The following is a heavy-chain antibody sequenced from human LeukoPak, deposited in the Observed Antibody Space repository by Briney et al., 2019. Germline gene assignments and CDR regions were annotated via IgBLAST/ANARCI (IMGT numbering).Heavy chain of an antibody. D-gene: IGHD6-19*01. CDR2: MNPNSGNT. CDR3: AIRRSGLYSSGWYAVGY. J-gene: IGHJ4*02. V-gene: IGHV1-8*01. CDR1: GYTFTSYD. Sequence: ASVKVSCRASGYTFTSYDINWVRQATGQGLEWVGWMNPNSGNTGYAQKFQGRVTMTRNTSISTAYMELSSLRSEDTAVYYCAIRRSGLYSSGWYAVGYWGQGTLVTVSS.